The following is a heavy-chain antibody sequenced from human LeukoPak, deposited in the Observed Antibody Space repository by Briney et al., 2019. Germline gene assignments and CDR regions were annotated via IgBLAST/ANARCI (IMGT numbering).Heavy chain of an antibody. V-gene: IGHV3-23*01. CDR2: ISGSGGST. CDR1: GFTFSSYA. CDR3: AKDAVATYRHGAFDI. J-gene: IGHJ3*02. Sequence: GGSLRLSCAASGFTFSSYAMSWVRQAPGKGLQWVSTISGSGGSTYYADSVKGRFTISRDNSKNTLYLQMNSLRAEDTAVYYCAKDAVATYRHGAFDIWGQGTMVTVSS. D-gene: IGHD3-16*02.